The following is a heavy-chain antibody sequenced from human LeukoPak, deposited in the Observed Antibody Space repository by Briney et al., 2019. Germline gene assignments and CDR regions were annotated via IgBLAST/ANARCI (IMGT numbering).Heavy chain of an antibody. CDR2: IYYSGST. D-gene: IGHD1-26*01. J-gene: IGHJ4*02. CDR3: ARVSGSYLDY. CDR1: GGSISSSSYY. V-gene: IGHV4-39*07. Sequence: SETLSLTCTVSGGSISSSSYYWGWLRQPPGKGLEWIGSIYYSGSTHYNPSLKSRVTISVDTSKNQFSLKLSSVTAADTAVYYCARVSGSYLDYWGQGTLVTVSS.